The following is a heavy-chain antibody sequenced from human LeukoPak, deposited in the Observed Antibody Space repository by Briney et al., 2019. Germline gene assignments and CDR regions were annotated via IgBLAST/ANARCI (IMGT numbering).Heavy chain of an antibody. Sequence: SQTLSLTCTVSGDSISSGRYYWSWIRQPAGKGLERIGRIYTSGSTNYNPSLKSRVTISVDTSMNQFSLKLSSVTAADTAVYYCAREVYYDTSGFYSYFDHWGQGTLVSVSS. CDR1: GDSISSGRYY. V-gene: IGHV4-61*02. J-gene: IGHJ4*02. CDR2: IYTSGST. CDR3: AREVYYDTSGFYSYFDH. D-gene: IGHD3-22*01.